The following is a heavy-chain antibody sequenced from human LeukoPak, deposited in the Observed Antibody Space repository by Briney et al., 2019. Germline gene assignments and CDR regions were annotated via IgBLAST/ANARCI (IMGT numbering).Heavy chain of an antibody. D-gene: IGHD3-16*02. CDR3: ARDKGGVSSPGTFDI. V-gene: IGHV3-33*01. CDR1: GFTFSTYG. CDR2: IWYDGRNQ. Sequence: GGSLRLSCAASGFTFSTYGMHWVRQAPGKGLEWVVVIWYDGRNQYSVDSLKGRFTISRDNSKNTLYLQMNSLGAEDTAVYYCARDKGGVSSPGTFDIWGQGTMVTVSS. J-gene: IGHJ3*02.